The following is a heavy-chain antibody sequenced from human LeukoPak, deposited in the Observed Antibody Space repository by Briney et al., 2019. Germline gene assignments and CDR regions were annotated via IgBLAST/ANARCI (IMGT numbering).Heavy chain of an antibody. V-gene: IGHV1-8*02. Sequence: ASVKVSCKASGGTFSSYAISWVRQATGLGLEWMGWMNPNSGNTGYAQKFQGRVTMTRNTSISTAYMELSSLRSEDTAVYYCASVAVAGHSFDYWGQGTLVTVSS. J-gene: IGHJ4*02. D-gene: IGHD6-19*01. CDR2: MNPNSGNT. CDR1: GGTFSSYA. CDR3: ASVAVAGHSFDY.